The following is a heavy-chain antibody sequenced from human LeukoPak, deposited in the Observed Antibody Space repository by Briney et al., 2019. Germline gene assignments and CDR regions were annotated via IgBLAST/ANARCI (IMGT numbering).Heavy chain of an antibody. Sequence: GGSLRLSCAASGFTFSSYGMQWVRQAPGKGLEWVAVISYDGGKNYYGDSVKGRFTISRDNSKNTLYLQMNSLRAEDTAVYYCAKELSSARGYGMDVWGQGTTVTVSS. CDR2: ISYDGGKN. D-gene: IGHD3-22*01. CDR1: GFTFSSYG. CDR3: AKELSSARGYGMDV. V-gene: IGHV3-30*18. J-gene: IGHJ6*02.